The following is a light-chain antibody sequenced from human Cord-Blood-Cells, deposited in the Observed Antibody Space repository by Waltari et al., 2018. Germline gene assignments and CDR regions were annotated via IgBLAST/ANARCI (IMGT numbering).Light chain of an antibody. J-gene: IGLJ3*02. CDR3: SSYTSSSTLWV. V-gene: IGLV2-14*01. Sequence: QSALTQPASVSGSPGQSITISCTGTSSDVGGYNYVSWYQQHPGKAPKHMIYDVSNRPSGFSNRFSGAKSGNTASLTISGLQAEDEADYYCSSYTSSSTLWVFGGGTKLTVL. CDR2: DVS. CDR1: SSDVGGYNY.